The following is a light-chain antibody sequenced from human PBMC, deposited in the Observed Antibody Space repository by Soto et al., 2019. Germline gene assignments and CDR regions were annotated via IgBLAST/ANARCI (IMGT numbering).Light chain of an antibody. CDR2: DTS. Sequence: VVLTQSPATLSLSLGESASLSCRASQSVGSNLAWYQQKRGQAPRLLIYDTSTRATGVPTRFSGSRSGAEFTLTINSLQSEDFAVYYCQPYNNWPLTFGGGTKVEIK. V-gene: IGKV3-15*01. J-gene: IGKJ4*01. CDR3: QPYNNWPLT. CDR1: QSVGSN.